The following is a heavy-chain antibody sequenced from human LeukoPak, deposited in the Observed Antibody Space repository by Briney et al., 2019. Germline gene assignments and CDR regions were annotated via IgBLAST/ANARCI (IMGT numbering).Heavy chain of an antibody. CDR2: INSNGGRT. CDR1: GFTFSSYA. Sequence: GGSLRLSCAASGFTFSSYAMHWVRQAPGKELEYVSAINSNGGRTYYANSVEGRFTISRDNSKNTLYLQMGSLRAEDMAVYYCARDAEVSHYYYYYMDVWGKGTTVTVSS. CDR3: ARDAEVSHYYYYYMDV. V-gene: IGHV3-64*01. D-gene: IGHD4-23*01. J-gene: IGHJ6*03.